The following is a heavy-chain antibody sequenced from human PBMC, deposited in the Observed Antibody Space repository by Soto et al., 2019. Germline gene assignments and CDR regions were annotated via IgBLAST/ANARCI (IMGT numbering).Heavy chain of an antibody. J-gene: IGHJ6*02. CDR1: GFTLSSYA. CDR3: AKGMGPYNYYAMDV. Sequence: EVQLLESGGGLVQPGGSLRLSCAASGFTLSSYAMSWVRQAPGKGLGWVSAISGSGGSTYYADSVKGRVTISRDNAKNTLYLQKNSLRAEDTAVYYCAKGMGPYNYYAMDVWGQGTTVTVSS. CDR2: ISGSGGST. V-gene: IGHV3-23*01.